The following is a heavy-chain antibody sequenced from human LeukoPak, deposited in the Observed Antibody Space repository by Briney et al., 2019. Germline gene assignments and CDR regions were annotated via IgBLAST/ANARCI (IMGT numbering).Heavy chain of an antibody. CDR3: ARTSDYYNYYFDY. CDR1: GYRFTDYY. J-gene: IGHJ4*02. Sequence: ASVKVSCKASGYRFTDYYVHWVRQAPGQGLEWMAWINPNGGTTNCAQKFQGRVTMIRDTSISTAYMELSNLRSDDTAVYYCARTSDYYNYYFDYWGQGTPVTVSS. D-gene: IGHD4-11*01. CDR2: INPNGGTT. V-gene: IGHV1-2*02.